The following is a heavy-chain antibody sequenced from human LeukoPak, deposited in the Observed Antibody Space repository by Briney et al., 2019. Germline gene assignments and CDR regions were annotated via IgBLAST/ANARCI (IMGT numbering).Heavy chain of an antibody. CDR3: ARDPRTGVHGDI. CDR1: GGTFSSYA. Sequence: GASVKVSCKASGGTFSSYAISWVRQAPGQGLEWMGRIIPILGIANYAQKFQGRVTITADKSTSTAYMELSSLRSEDTAVYYCARDPRTGVHGDIWGQGTMVTVSS. J-gene: IGHJ3*02. CDR2: IIPILGIA. V-gene: IGHV1-69*04. D-gene: IGHD7-27*01.